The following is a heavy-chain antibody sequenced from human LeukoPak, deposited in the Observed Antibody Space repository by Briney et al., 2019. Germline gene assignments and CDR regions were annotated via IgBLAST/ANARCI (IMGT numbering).Heavy chain of an antibody. Sequence: QSGGSLRLSCAASGFTFSNYWMSWVRQAPGKGLDWVANIKYDGSEKYFADSVTGRFTISRDNARSPLYLQMNSLRPEDTAVYYCAKLVVVTATYWYFDLWGRGTPVTASS. J-gene: IGHJ2*01. CDR1: GFTFSNYW. D-gene: IGHD2-21*02. V-gene: IGHV3-7*01. CDR3: AKLVVVTATYWYFDL. CDR2: IKYDGSEK.